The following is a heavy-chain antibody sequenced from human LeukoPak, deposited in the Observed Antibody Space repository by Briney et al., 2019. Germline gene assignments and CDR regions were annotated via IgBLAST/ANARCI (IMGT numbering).Heavy chain of an antibody. V-gene: IGHV1-2*02. D-gene: IGHD5-24*01. CDR1: GYTFTVYY. CDR2: INPDSGGT. Sequence: ASVKVSCKASGYTFTVYYMHWVRQAPGQPLEWMGWINPDSGGTNYAQIFQGRVTMTRVTSISTAYMELTSLRSDDTAVYYCARRPEDGYNYIDYWGQGTLVTVSS. CDR3: ARRPEDGYNYIDY. J-gene: IGHJ4*02.